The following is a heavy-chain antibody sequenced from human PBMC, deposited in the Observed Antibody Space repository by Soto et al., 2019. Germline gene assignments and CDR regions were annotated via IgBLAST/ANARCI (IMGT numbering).Heavy chain of an antibody. J-gene: IGHJ2*01. CDR2: INHSGST. CDR3: ARGPYSSSPSGYFDL. V-gene: IGHV4-34*01. CDR1: GGSFSGYY. D-gene: IGHD6-6*01. Sequence: SETLSLTCAVYGGSFSGYYWSWIRQPPGKGLEWIGEINHSGSTTYNPSLKSRVTISVDTSKNQFSLKLSTVTAADTAVYYCARGPYSSSPSGYFDLWGRGTLVTVSS.